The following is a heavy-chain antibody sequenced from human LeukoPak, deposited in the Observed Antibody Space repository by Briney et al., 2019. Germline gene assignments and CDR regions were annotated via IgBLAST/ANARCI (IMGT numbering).Heavy chain of an antibody. V-gene: IGHV3-48*02. Sequence: GRSLRLSCAASGFTFSAFSMNSVRQAPGNRLECLSYISYSSGTIWYADSVKGRFTSSRDNAKNSLYLQMNSLRDEDTAVYYCATIRSNDGSLPIDYWGQGTLVTVSS. D-gene: IGHD2-15*01. J-gene: IGHJ4*02. CDR3: ATIRSNDGSLPIDY. CDR1: GFTFSAFS. CDR2: ISYSSGTI.